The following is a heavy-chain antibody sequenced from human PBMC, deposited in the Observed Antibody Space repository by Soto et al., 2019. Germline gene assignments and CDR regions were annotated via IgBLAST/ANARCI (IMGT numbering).Heavy chain of an antibody. J-gene: IGHJ4*02. V-gene: IGHV4-30-2*01. D-gene: IGHD1-1*01. CDR2: MYHSGST. CDR3: ARVQDY. Sequence: SETLSLTCDVSGYTISTGGYTWAWIRQPPGKGLEWIGYMYHSGSTYYNPSLKSRVTISIDRSKNQFSLKLSSVTAADTAVYYCARVQDYWGQGILVTVSS. CDR1: GYTISTGGYT.